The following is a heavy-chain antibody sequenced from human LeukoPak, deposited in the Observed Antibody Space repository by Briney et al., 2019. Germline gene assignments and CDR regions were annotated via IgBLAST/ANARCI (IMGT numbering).Heavy chain of an antibody. CDR1: GGSFSGYY. CDR3: AREPVGLYFDY. CDR2: MYYSGST. J-gene: IGHJ4*02. V-gene: IGHV4-59*01. D-gene: IGHD3-10*01. Sequence: SETLSLTCAVYGGSFSGYYWSWIRQPPGKGLEWIGYMYYSGSTNYNPSLKSRVTISVDTSKNQFSLKLSSVTAADTAVYYCAREPVGLYFDYWGQGTLVTVSS.